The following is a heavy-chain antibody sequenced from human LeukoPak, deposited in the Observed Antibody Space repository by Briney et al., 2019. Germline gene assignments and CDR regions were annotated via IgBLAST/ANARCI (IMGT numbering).Heavy chain of an antibody. D-gene: IGHD3-3*01. CDR3: ARCHDVVDFWSGYYLSFDY. V-gene: IGHV1-18*01. CDR1: GYTFTSYG. CDR2: ISAYNGNT. Sequence: ASVKVSCKASGYTFTSYGISWVRQAPGQGLEWMGWISAYNGNTNYAQKLQGRVTMTTDTSTSTAYMELRSLRSDDTAVYYCARCHDVVDFWSGYYLSFDYWGQGTLVTVSS. J-gene: IGHJ4*02.